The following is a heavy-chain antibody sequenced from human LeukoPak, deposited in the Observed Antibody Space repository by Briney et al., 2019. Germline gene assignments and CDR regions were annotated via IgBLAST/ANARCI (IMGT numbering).Heavy chain of an antibody. Sequence: GGSLRLSCAASGFTFSSYSMNWVRQAPGKGLEWVSSISSSSSYIYYADSVKGRFTISRDNAKNTLYLQMNSLRAEDTAVYYCARGYSATSRVDYWGRGTLVTVSS. CDR3: ARGYSATSRVDY. CDR2: ISSSSSYI. V-gene: IGHV3-21*01. J-gene: IGHJ4*02. CDR1: GFTFSSYS. D-gene: IGHD1-26*01.